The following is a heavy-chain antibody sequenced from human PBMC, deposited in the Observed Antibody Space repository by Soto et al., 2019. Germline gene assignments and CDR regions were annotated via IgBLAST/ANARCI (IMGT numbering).Heavy chain of an antibody. Sequence: SETLSLTCTVSGGSISSGDYYWSWIRQPPGKGLEWIGYIYYSGSTYYNPSLKSRVTISVDTSKNQFSLKLSSVTAADTAVYYCARVEGALWFLYYFDYWGQGTLVTVSS. V-gene: IGHV4-30-4*01. J-gene: IGHJ4*02. CDR3: ARVEGALWFLYYFDY. CDR1: GGSISSGDYY. CDR2: IYYSGST. D-gene: IGHD3-10*01.